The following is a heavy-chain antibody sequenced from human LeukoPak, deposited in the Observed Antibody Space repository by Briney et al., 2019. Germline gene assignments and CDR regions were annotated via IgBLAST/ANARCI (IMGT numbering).Heavy chain of an antibody. V-gene: IGHV4-59*01. CDR1: GGSISSYY. D-gene: IGHD3-16*01. CDR3: VRDHPRRGGFDY. Sequence: SETLSLTCTVSGGSISSYYWSWIRQPPGKGLEWIGYIYYSGSTNYNPSLKSRVTISVDTSKNQFSLKLSSVTAADTAVYYCVRDHPRRGGFDYWGQGTLVTVSS. CDR2: IYYSGST. J-gene: IGHJ4*02.